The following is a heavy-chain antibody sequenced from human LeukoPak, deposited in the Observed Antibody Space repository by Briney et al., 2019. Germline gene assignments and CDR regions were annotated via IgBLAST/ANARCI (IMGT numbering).Heavy chain of an antibody. J-gene: IGHJ5*02. CDR3: ARRVYDSSGYYSNWFDP. CDR1: GYTFTGYY. D-gene: IGHD3-22*01. V-gene: IGHV1-2*04. CDR2: INPNSSGT. Sequence: ASVKVSCKASGYTFTGYYMHWVRQAPGQGLEWMGWINPNSSGTNYAQKFQGWVTMTRDTSISTAYMELSRLRSDDTAVYYCARRVYDSSGYYSNWFDPWGQGTLVTVSS.